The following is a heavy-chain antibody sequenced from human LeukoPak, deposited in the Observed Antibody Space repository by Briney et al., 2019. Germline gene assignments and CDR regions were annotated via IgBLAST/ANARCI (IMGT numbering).Heavy chain of an antibody. CDR1: GFTFANYW. V-gene: IGHV3-7*01. CDR2: IVDDGNKK. CDR3: ARGRGIAL. Sequence: GESLRLSCAASGFTFANYWMNWVRQAPGKGLEWVANIVDDGNKKNYVDSVKGRFTISRDNVKNSLSLQMNSLSVEATAVYYCARGRGIALWGQGTLVTVSS. J-gene: IGHJ4*02. D-gene: IGHD6-13*01.